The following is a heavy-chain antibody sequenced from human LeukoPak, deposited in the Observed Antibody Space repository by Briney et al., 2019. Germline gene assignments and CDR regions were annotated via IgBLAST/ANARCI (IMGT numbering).Heavy chain of an antibody. Sequence: GGSLRLSCAASGFSFRNYGMHWFRQAPGKGLEWVAVISIDGREKYYADSVKGRFTISRDNSKNTLYLQMNSLRGDDTAVYYCANPQSRGYDYLDYWGQGTLVTVSS. CDR1: GFSFRNYG. V-gene: IGHV3-30*18. D-gene: IGHD5-12*01. CDR2: ISIDGREK. J-gene: IGHJ4*02. CDR3: ANPQSRGYDYLDY.